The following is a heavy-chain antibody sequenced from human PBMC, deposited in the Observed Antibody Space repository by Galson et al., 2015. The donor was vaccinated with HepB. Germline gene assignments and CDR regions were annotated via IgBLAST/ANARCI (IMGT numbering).Heavy chain of an antibody. CDR1: GFTFSRYA. V-gene: IGHV3-23*01. J-gene: IGHJ6*01. CDR3: TLLQEHL. CDR2: ITGPGGGT. Sequence: SLRLSCAASGFTFSRYAMNWVRQAPGRGLEWISSITGPGGGTYSADSVKGRFTISRDNSRNTLFLHIDSLHRGPIGLPPGTLLQEHLWG.